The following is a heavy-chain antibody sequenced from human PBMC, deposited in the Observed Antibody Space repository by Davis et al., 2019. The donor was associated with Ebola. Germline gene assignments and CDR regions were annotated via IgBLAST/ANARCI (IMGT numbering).Heavy chain of an antibody. V-gene: IGHV3-23*01. J-gene: IGHJ5*02. CDR1: GGSFSGYY. D-gene: IGHD1-26*01. Sequence: GGSLRLSCAVYGGSFSGYYWSWIRQAPGKGLEWVSAISGSGGSTYYADSVKGRFTISRDNSKNTLYLQMNSLRAEDTAVYYCAKDQYSGTYYDWFDPWGQGTLVTVSS. CDR2: ISGSGGST. CDR3: AKDQYSGTYYDWFDP.